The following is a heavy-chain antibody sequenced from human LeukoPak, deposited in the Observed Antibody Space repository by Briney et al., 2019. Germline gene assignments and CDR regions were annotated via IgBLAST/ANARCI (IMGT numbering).Heavy chain of an antibody. CDR3: ARVYSSSWFYNWFDP. V-gene: IGHV4-4*07. CDR2: IYISGSGST. D-gene: IGHD6-13*01. CDR1: GVSISSYY. J-gene: IGHJ5*02. Sequence: SETLSLTCTVSGVSISSYYWSWIRQPAGKGLEWIGRIYISGSGSTNYNPSLKSRVTMSVDTSKNQFSLKLSSVTAADTAVYYCARVYSSSWFYNWFDPWGQGTLVTVSS.